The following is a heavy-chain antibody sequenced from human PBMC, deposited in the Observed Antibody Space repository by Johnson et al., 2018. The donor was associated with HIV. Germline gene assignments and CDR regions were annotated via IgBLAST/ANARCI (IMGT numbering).Heavy chain of an antibody. CDR3: ARENYYDILNDAFDI. CDR1: GFTFSNYA. D-gene: IGHD3-22*01. J-gene: IGHJ3*02. CDR2: ISGSGGST. V-gene: IGHV3-23*04. Sequence: VQLVESGGGVVQPGRSLRLSCAASGFTFSNYAMSWVRQAPGKGLEWVSTISGSGGSTYYADSVKGRFTISRDNSKNTLFLHMNSLRAEDTAVYHCARENYYDILNDAFDIWGHGTMVTVAS.